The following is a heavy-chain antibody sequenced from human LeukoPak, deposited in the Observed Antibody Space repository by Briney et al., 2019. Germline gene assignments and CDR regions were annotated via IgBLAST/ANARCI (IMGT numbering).Heavy chain of an antibody. Sequence: SETLSLTCTVSGGSISSSSSYWVWIRQPPGKGLEWIGSIYYSGSTYYNPSLKSRVTISVDTSKNQFSLGLSSVTAADTAVYYCARRTNGMDAWGQGTTVTVSS. CDR3: ARRTNGMDA. CDR2: IYYSGST. V-gene: IGHV4-39*01. CDR1: GGSISSSSSY. J-gene: IGHJ6*02.